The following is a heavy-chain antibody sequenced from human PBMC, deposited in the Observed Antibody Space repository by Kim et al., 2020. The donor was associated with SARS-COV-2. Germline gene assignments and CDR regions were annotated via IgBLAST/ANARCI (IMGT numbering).Heavy chain of an antibody. Sequence: YHPSLKSRVTISVDTSKNQFSLKLSSLTAADTAVYYCARLTSYYYGMDVWGQGTTVTVSS. D-gene: IGHD3-9*01. CDR3: ARLTSYYYGMDV. J-gene: IGHJ6*02. V-gene: IGHV4-4*09.